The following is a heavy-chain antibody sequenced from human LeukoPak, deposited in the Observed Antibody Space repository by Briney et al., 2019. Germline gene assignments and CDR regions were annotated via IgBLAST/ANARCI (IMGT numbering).Heavy chain of an antibody. V-gene: IGHV3-30*01. CDR2: ISYDGSNK. CDR3: AREEYYYDSSGYSRFSDY. Sequence: PGRPLRLSCAASGFTFSSYAMHWVRQAPGKGLEWVAVISYDGSNKYYADSVKGRFTISRDNSKNTLYLQMNSLRAEDTAVYYCAREEYYYDSSGYSRFSDYWGQGTLVTVSS. J-gene: IGHJ4*02. CDR1: GFTFSSYA. D-gene: IGHD3-22*01.